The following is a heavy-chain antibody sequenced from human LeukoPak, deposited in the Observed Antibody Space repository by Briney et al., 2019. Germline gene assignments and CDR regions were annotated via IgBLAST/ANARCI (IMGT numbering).Heavy chain of an antibody. J-gene: IGHJ5*02. CDR3: TRDSSGYWYNWFDP. D-gene: IGHD3-22*01. CDR1: GFTFGDYA. CDR2: IRSKAYGGTT. Sequence: GGSLRLSCTASGFTFGDYAMSWFRQAPGKGLEWVGFIRSKAYGGTTEYAASVKGRFTISRDDSKSIAYLQVNSLKTEDTAVYYCTRDSSGYWYNWFDPWGQGTLVTVSS. V-gene: IGHV3-49*03.